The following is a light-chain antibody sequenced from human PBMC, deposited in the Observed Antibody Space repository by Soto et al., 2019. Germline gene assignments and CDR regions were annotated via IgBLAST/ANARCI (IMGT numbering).Light chain of an antibody. CDR2: GSY. V-gene: IGKV1-39*01. CDR1: QTVSTN. CDR3: QQDNMTPFT. J-gene: IGKJ3*01. Sequence: DIQMTQSPSSLSASVGDRVTITCRASQTVSTNLNWYQRKPGKAPSLLIYGSYNLQTGVPSRFSGSGSETDFTLTISSLQPEDFGTYYCQQDNMTPFTFXPGTKVDIK.